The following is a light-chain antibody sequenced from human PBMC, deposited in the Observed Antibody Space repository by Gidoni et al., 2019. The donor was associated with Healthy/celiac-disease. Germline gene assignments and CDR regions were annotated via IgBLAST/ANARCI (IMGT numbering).Light chain of an antibody. J-gene: IGLJ1*01. CDR1: SSDVGGYNY. Sequence: QFALTQPAPSSGSPGQSIIIYCTGTSSDVGGYNYVSWYQQHPGKAPKLMIYDVSNRPSGVSNRFSGSKSGNTASLTISGLQAEDEADYYCSSYTSSSTPYVFGTGTKFTVL. CDR3: SSYTSSSTPYV. V-gene: IGLV2-14*01. CDR2: DVS.